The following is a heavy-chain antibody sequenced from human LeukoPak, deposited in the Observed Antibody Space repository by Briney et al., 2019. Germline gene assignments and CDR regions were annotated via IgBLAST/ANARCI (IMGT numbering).Heavy chain of an antibody. CDR3: AGTSPRGYCSGGSCYWY. D-gene: IGHD2-15*01. CDR2: IYHSGST. V-gene: IGHV4-59*08. CDR1: GGSISSHN. J-gene: IGHJ4*02. Sequence: SETLSLTCTVSGGSISSHNWSWIRQPPGKGLEWIGYIYHSGSTNYSPSLKSRVTTSVDTSKNQFSLKLSSVTAADTAVYYCAGTSPRGYCSGGSCYWYWGQGTLVTVSS.